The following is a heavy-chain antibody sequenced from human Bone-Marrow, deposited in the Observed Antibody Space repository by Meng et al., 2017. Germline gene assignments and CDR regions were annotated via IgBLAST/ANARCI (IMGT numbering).Heavy chain of an antibody. D-gene: IGHD6-19*01. CDR3: ARAVAGRKQNWFDP. CDR2: INPNSGGT. V-gene: IGHV1-2*06. J-gene: IGHJ5*02. Sequence: ASVQVSCKASGYTFTGYYMHWLLQAPGQGLEWMGRINPNSGGTNYAQKFQGRVTMTRDTSISTAYMELSRLRSDDTAVYYCARAVAGRKQNWFDPWGQGTLVTVSS. CDR1: GYTFTGYY.